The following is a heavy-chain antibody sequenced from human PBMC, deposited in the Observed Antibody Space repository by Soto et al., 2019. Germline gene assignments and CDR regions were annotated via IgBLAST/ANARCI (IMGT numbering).Heavy chain of an antibody. CDR1: GYTFTSYG. CDR2: ISAYNGNT. CDR3: ARDGLNESLAAAGCFDY. J-gene: IGHJ4*02. Sequence: QVQLVQSGAEVKKPGASVKVSCKASGYTFTSYGISWVRQAPGQGLEWMGWISAYNGNTNYAQKLQGRATMTTDTSTSTDYMELRSLRSDDTAVYYCARDGLNESLAAAGCFDYWGQGTLVTVSS. D-gene: IGHD6-13*01. V-gene: IGHV1-18*01.